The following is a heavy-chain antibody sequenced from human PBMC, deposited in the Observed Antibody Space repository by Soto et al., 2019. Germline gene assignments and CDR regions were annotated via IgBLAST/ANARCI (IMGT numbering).Heavy chain of an antibody. CDR2: MNPSGGAT. V-gene: IGHV1-46*01. D-gene: IGHD3-10*01. CDR3: ARPEGYGSGSYYFDS. J-gene: IGHJ4*02. CDR1: GYSFTSYY. Sequence: GASVKVSCKASGYSFTSYYMNWVRQAPGQGPEWMGIMNPSGGATTYAPKFQGRVTMTRDRSTSTVYMELSSLRSEDTAVYYCARPEGYGSGSYYFDSWGQGTLVTVSS.